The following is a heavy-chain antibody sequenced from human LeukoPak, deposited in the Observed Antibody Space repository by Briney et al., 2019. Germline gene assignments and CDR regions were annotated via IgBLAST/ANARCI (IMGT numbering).Heavy chain of an antibody. CDR1: GFTFSSYA. Sequence: PGGSLRLSCAASGFTFSSYAMSWVRQAPGKGLEWVSAISGSGGSTYYADSAKGRFTISRDNSKNTLYLQMNSLRAEDTAVYYCAKDLDMITLGDTKDYWGQGTLVTVSS. J-gene: IGHJ4*02. CDR3: AKDLDMITLGDTKDY. V-gene: IGHV3-23*01. D-gene: IGHD3-16*01. CDR2: ISGSGGST.